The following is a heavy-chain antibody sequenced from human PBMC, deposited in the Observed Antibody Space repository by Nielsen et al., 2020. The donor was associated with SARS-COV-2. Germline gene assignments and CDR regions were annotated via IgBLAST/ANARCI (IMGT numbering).Heavy chain of an antibody. D-gene: IGHD3-16*01. J-gene: IGHJ3*01. CDR3: ARGGRITFGGADAAFDL. CDR2: IYHSGRT. CDR1: GGSISSGGYS. Sequence: SETLSLTCAVSGGSISSGGYSWSWIRQPPGKGLEWIGYIYHSGRTYYNPSLKSRVTISVDRSKNQFSLKLSSVTAADTAVYYCARGGRITFGGADAAFDLWGQGTMVTVSS. V-gene: IGHV4-30-2*01.